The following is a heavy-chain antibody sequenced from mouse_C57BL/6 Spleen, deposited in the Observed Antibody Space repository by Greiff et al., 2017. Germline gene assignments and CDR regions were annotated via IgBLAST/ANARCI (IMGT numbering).Heavy chain of an antibody. CDR2: IYPGSGST. CDR1: GYTFTSYW. CDR3: ARRGDYGPAWFAY. D-gene: IGHD2-4*01. V-gene: IGHV1-55*01. J-gene: IGHJ3*01. Sequence: QVQLKQPGAELVKPGASVKMSCKASGYTFTSYWITWVKQRPGQGLEWIGDIYPGSGSTNYNEKFKSKATLTVDTSSSTAYMQLSSLTSEDSAVYYCARRGDYGPAWFAYWGQGTLVTVSA.